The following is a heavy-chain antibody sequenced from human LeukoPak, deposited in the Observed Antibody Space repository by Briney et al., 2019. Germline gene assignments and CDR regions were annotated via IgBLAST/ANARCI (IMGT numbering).Heavy chain of an antibody. CDR1: GFTFSSYW. Sequence: GGSLRLSRAASGFTFSSYWMTWVRQAPGKGLEWVANIKQDGREKYYVDSVKGRFTISRDNAKNSLYLQMNSLRAEDTAVYYCARHSGTYFDYWGQGTLVTVSS. J-gene: IGHJ4*02. D-gene: IGHD1-26*01. CDR3: ARHSGTYFDY. V-gene: IGHV3-7*01. CDR2: IKQDGREK.